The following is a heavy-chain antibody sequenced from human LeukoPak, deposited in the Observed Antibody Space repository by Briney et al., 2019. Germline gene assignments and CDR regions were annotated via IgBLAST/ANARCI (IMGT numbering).Heavy chain of an antibody. D-gene: IGHD3-9*01. CDR3: ARGLTYYDILTGYTSSHGGNWFDP. J-gene: IGHJ5*02. CDR1: GGSISSGGYY. CDR2: IYYSRST. Sequence: SETLSLTCTVSGGSISSGGYYWSWIRQHPGKGLEWIGYIYYSRSTYYNPSLKSRVTISVDTSKNQFSLKLSSVTAADTAVYYCARGLTYYDILTGYTSSHGGNWFDPWGQGTLVTVSS. V-gene: IGHV4-31*03.